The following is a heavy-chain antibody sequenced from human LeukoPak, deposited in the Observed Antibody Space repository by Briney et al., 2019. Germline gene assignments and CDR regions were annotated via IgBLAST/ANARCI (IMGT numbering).Heavy chain of an antibody. Sequence: SETLSLTCTVSGGSISSYYWSWIRQPPGKGLEWIGSIYHSGNTYYNPSLKSRVTISVDTSKNQFSLKLSSVTAADTAVYYCARVIYGGNSGGAFDIWGQGTMVTVSS. J-gene: IGHJ3*02. V-gene: IGHV4-38-2*02. D-gene: IGHD4-23*01. CDR2: IYHSGNT. CDR3: ARVIYGGNSGGAFDI. CDR1: GGSISSYY.